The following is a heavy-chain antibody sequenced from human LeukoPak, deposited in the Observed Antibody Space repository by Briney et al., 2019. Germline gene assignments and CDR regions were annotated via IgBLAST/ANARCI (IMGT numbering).Heavy chain of an antibody. Sequence: GGSLRLSCTASGFTFGDYAMSWVRQAPGKGLEWVGFIRSKAYGGTTECAASVKGRFTISRDDSKSIAYLQMNSLKTEDTAVYYCTSTTISDAFDIWGQGTMVTVSS. CDR1: GFTFGDYA. J-gene: IGHJ3*02. V-gene: IGHV3-49*04. CDR2: IRSKAYGGTT. CDR3: TSTTISDAFDI. D-gene: IGHD3-3*01.